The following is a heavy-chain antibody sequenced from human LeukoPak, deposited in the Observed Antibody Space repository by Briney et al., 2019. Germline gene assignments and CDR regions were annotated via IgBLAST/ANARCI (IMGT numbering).Heavy chain of an antibody. CDR2: IYPGDSDT. D-gene: IGHD3-22*01. CDR3: ARTQAYYDSSGYSPNWFDS. CDR1: GYSFTSYW. V-gene: IGHV5-51*01. J-gene: IGHJ5*01. Sequence: GESLKISSKGSGYSFTSYWIGWVRQMPGKGLEWMGVIYPGDSDTRYSPSFQGQVTISADKSITTAYLQWSSLKASDTAMYYCARTQAYYDSSGYSPNWFDSWGQGTLVTVSS.